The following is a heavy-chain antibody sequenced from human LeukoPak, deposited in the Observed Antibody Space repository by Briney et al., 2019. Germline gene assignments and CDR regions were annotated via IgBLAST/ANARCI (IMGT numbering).Heavy chain of an antibody. J-gene: IGHJ6*03. Sequence: SETLSLTCTVSGGFISSYYWSWIRQPPGKGLEWIGYIYYSGSTSYNPSLKSRVTISADTSKNQFSLKLSSVTAADTAVYYCARFRLGSDYYHMDVWGKGTTVTVSS. CDR1: GGFISSYY. CDR2: IYYSGST. D-gene: IGHD7-27*01. V-gene: IGHV4-59*01. CDR3: ARFRLGSDYYHMDV.